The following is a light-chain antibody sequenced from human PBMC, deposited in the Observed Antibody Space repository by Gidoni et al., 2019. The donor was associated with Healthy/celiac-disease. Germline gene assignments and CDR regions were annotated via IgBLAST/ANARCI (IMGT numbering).Light chain of an antibody. V-gene: IGKV3-20*01. Sequence: EIVLTQSPGTLSLSPGERATLSCRASQSVSSSYLAWYQQKPGQAPRLLIYGASSGSGTDFTLTLSRLEPEDFAVYYCQQYGSSPTFGGGTKVEIK. CDR2: GAS. CDR1: QSVSSSY. J-gene: IGKJ4*01. CDR3: QQYGSSPT.